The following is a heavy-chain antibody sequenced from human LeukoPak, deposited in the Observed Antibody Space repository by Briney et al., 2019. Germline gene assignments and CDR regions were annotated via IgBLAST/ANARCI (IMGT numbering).Heavy chain of an antibody. CDR2: INPNSGGT. J-gene: IGHJ6*02. CDR3: ARDQPATLRWGYFDWSTGTREVYYYGMDV. D-gene: IGHD3-9*01. CDR1: GYTFTGYY. V-gene: IGHV1-2*02. Sequence: ASVKVSCKASGYTFTGYYMHWVRQAPGQGLEWMGWINPNSGGTNYAQKFQGRVTMTRDTSISTAYMELSRLRSDDTAVYYCARDQPATLRWGYFDWSTGTREVYYYGMDVWGQGTTVTVSS.